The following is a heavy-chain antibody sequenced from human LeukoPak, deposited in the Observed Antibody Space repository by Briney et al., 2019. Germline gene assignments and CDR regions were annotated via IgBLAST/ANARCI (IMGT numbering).Heavy chain of an antibody. CDR1: GGTFSSYA. D-gene: IGHD3-10*01. CDR3: ARVGTMVRGVWFDP. J-gene: IGHJ5*02. V-gene: IGHV1-69*04. CDR2: IIPILGIA. Sequence: SVKVSCKASGGTFSSYAISWVRQAPGQGLEWMGRIIPILGIANYAQKFQGRVTITADKSTSTAYMELSSLRSEDTAVYYCARVGTMVRGVWFDPWGQGTLATVSS.